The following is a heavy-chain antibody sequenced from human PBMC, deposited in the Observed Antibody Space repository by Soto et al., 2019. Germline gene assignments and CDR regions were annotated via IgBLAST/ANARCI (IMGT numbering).Heavy chain of an antibody. CDR2: TSGSGAST. CDR3: ARKGYGDYGGMDV. CDR1: GFTFSSYA. J-gene: IGHJ6*02. V-gene: IGHV3-23*01. Sequence: EVQLLESGGVLVQPGGSLRLSCAASGFTFSSYAMSWVRQAPGKGLEWVSATSGSGASTYYTDSVKGRITISRDNAENSLYLQMNSLRAEDTAVYYCARKGYGDYGGMDVWGQGTTVTVSS. D-gene: IGHD4-17*01.